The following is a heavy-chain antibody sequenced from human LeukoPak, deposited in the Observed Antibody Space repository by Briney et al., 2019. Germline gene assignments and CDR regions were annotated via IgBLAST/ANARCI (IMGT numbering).Heavy chain of an antibody. CDR3: AAGGGNTFNP. V-gene: IGHV3-23*01. CDR1: GSAVSGQT. Sequence: GVSRRRSCAASGSAVSGQTLSWGGRGPVKRLKWVSSFTGSDGNIHYADSVKGRFTLSRDSSKETMYLQMISLRADDTATYYCAAGGGNTFNPWGQGILVTVSS. CDR2: FTGSDGNI. D-gene: IGHD1/OR15-1a*01. J-gene: IGHJ5*02.